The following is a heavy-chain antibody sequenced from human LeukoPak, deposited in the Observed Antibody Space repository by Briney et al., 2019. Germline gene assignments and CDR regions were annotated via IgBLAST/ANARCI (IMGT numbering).Heavy chain of an antibody. Sequence: QPGGSLRLSCAASGFTFSSSWMPWVRQAPGKGLVWVSRINHDGSTTNYVDSVKGRFTTSRDNAKNTLYLQMNSLRVEDTAVFYCVRDRFYGMDVWGQGTTVTVSS. CDR3: VRDRFYGMDV. V-gene: IGHV3-74*01. CDR2: INHDGSTT. J-gene: IGHJ6*02. CDR1: GFTFSSSW.